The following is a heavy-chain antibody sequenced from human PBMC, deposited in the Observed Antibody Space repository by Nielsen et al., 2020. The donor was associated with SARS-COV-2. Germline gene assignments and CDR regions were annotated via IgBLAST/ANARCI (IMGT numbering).Heavy chain of an antibody. D-gene: IGHD5-18*01. CDR2: IYYSGST. J-gene: IGHJ4*02. CDR1: GGSVSSGSYY. CDR3: ARVGGYSYGFDY. V-gene: IGHV4-61*01. Sequence: GSLRLSCTVSGGSVSSGSYYWSWIRQPPGKGLEWIGYIYYSGSTNYNPSLKSRVTISVDTSKNQFSLKLSSVTAADTAVYYCARVGGYSYGFDYWGQGTLVTVSS.